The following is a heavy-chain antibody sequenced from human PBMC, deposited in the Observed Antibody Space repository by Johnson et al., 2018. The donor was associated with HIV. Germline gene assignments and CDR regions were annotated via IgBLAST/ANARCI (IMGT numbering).Heavy chain of an antibody. CDR1: GFTFSDYY. V-gene: IGHV3-11*04. CDR2: ISWNSGSI. J-gene: IGHJ3*02. Sequence: QVQLVESGGGLVKPGGSLRLSCAASGFTFSDYYMSWIRQAPGKGLEWVSGISWNSGSIGYADSVKGRFTISRDNAKNSLYLQMNRLRAGDTAVYSCARAPGRFREFLGSAFDIWGQGTMVTVSS. D-gene: IGHD3-10*01. CDR3: ARAPGRFREFLGSAFDI.